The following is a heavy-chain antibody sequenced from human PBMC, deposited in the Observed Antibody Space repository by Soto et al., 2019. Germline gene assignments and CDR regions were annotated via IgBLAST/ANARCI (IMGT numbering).Heavy chain of an antibody. V-gene: IGHV4-39*01. CDR3: ARGGSRYDFWSGYYTWTN. CDR1: GGSISSSSYY. J-gene: IGHJ4*02. Sequence: SETLSLTCTVSGGSISSSSYYWGWIRQPPGKGLEWIGSIYYSGSTYYNPSLKSRVTISVDTSKNQFSLKLSSVTAADTAVYYCARGGSRYDFWSGYYTWTNWGQGTLVTVSS. D-gene: IGHD3-3*01. CDR2: IYYSGST.